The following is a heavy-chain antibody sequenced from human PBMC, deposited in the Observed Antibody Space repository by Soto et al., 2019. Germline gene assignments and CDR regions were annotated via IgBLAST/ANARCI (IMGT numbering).Heavy chain of an antibody. J-gene: IGHJ4*02. V-gene: IGHV3-23*01. Sequence: GSLRLSCAASGFTFSSYAMSWVLHAPGKGLEWVSAISGSGGSTYSADSVKGRFTISRDNSKNTLYLQMNSLRADDTAVYYCAKDRGAAMVRYYFDYWGQGTLVTVSS. CDR3: AKDRGAAMVRYYFDY. D-gene: IGHD3-10*01. CDR1: GFTFSSYA. CDR2: ISGSGGST.